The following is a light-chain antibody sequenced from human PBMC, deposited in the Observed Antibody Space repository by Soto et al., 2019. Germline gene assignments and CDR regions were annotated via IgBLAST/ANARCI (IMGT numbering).Light chain of an antibody. CDR2: LGX. CDR3: IQARQTGWT. Sequence: DIVMTQSPLSLPVTPGEPASISCRSSQSLLHSNGYNYLDWYLQKPGQSPQLLIYLGXXRXXXXHXXFIGSGSGKDFTLKISRVEAGDVGVYYCIQARQTGWTFGPGIKVDMK. J-gene: IGKJ1*01. V-gene: IGKV2-28*01. CDR1: QSLLHSNGYNY.